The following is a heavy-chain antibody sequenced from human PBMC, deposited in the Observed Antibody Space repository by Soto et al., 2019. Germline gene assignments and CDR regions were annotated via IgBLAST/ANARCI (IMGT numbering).Heavy chain of an antibody. D-gene: IGHD3-3*01. V-gene: IGHV4-4*07. CDR3: ARDGGITIFGVVIYYGMDV. CDR1: GGSISSYY. J-gene: IGHJ6*02. CDR2: IYTSGST. Sequence: PSETLSLTCTVSGGSISSYYWSWIRQPAGKGLEWIGRIYTSGSTNYNPSLKSRVTMSVDTSKNQFSLKLSSVTAADTAVYYCARDGGITIFGVVIYYGMDVWGQGTTVTVSS.